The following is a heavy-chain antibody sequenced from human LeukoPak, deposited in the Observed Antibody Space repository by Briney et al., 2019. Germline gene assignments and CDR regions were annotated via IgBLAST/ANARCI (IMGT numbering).Heavy chain of an antibody. V-gene: IGHV4-34*01. J-gene: IGHJ6*02. CDR1: GGSFSGYY. CDR2: TNHSGST. D-gene: IGHD5-18*01. Sequence: SETLSLTCAVYGGSFSGYYWSWIRQPPGKGLEWIGETNHSGSTNYNPSLKSRVTISVDTSKNQFSLKLSSVTAADTAVYYCARGRRNTAMVLRYYYYGMDVWGQGTTVTVSS. CDR3: ARGRRNTAMVLRYYYYGMDV.